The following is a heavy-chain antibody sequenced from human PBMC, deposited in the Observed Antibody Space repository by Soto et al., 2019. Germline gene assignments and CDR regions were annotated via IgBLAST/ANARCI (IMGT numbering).Heavy chain of an antibody. CDR2: IYHSGTT. D-gene: IGHD3-3*01. CDR1: GGSIIGNYW. CDR3: ERTDNVGYYLYF. V-gene: IGHV4-38-2*01. Sequence: SETLSLTCAVSGGSIIGNYWWAWFRQSPGAGLVWIGSIYHSGTTYYNPSLESRVIISVDTSESRLALRLTSVTAADSPVYYFERTDNVGYYLYF. J-gene: IGHJ4*01.